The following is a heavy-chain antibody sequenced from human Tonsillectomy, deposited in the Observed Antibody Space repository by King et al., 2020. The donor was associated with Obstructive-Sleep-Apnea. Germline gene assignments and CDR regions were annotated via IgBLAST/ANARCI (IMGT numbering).Heavy chain of an antibody. D-gene: IGHD2-2*01. CDR3: ARVQCSSTSCYVVWFDP. CDR1: GGSISSGGYY. V-gene: IGHV4-31*03. Sequence: QLQESGPGLVKPSQTLSLTCTVSGGSISSGGYYWSWIRQHPGKGLEWIGYIYYSGSTCYNPSLKSRVTISVDTSKNQFSLKLSSVTAADTAVYYCARVQCSSTSCYVVWFDPWGQGTLVTVSS. J-gene: IGHJ5*02. CDR2: IYYSGST.